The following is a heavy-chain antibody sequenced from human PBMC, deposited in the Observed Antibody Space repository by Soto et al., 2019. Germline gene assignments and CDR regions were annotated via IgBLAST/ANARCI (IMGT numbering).Heavy chain of an antibody. CDR3: AREVLGYCSSTSCHV. CDR2: IYYSGST. D-gene: IGHD2-2*01. Sequence: PSETLSLTCTVSGGSISSYYWSWIRQPPGKGLEWIGYIYYSGSTNYNPSLKSRVTISVDTSKNQFSLKLSSVTAADTAVYYCAREVLGYCSSTSCHVWGQGTTVTVSS. CDR1: GGSISSYY. J-gene: IGHJ6*02. V-gene: IGHV4-59*12.